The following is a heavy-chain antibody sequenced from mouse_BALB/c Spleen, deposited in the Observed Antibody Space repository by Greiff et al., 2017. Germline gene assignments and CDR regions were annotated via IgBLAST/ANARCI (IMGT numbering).Heavy chain of an antibody. D-gene: IGHD2-4*01. V-gene: IGHV5-17*02. CDR1: GFTFSSFG. CDR3: ARSTMITTPFAY. J-gene: IGHJ3*01. Sequence: EVKVVESGGGLVQPGGSRKLSCAASGFTFSSFGMHWVRQAPEKGLEWVAYISSGSSTIYYADTVKGRFTISRDNPKNTLFLQMTSLRSEDTAMYYCARSTMITTPFAYWGQGTLVTVSA. CDR2: ISSGSSTI.